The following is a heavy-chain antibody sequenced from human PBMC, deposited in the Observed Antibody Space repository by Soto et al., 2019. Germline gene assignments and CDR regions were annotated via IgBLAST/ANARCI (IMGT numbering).Heavy chain of an antibody. CDR1: GGSVSTYY. J-gene: IGHJ3*02. V-gene: IGHV4-59*02. Sequence: SETLSLTCTVSGGSVSTYYWCWIHQPPGKGLEWIGYIYYSGSTYYNPSLKSRVTISVDTSKNQFSLKLSSVTAADTAVYYCARVRGGAFDIWGQGTMVNVSS. D-gene: IGHD3-10*01. CDR3: ARVRGGAFDI. CDR2: IYYSGST.